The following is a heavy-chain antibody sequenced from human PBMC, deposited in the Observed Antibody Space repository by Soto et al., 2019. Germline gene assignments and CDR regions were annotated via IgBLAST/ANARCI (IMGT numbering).Heavy chain of an antibody. V-gene: IGHV4-39*01. Sequence: KPSETLSLTCTVSGGSISSSSYYWGWIRQPPGKGLEWIGSIYYSGSTYYNPSLKSRITISVDTSKNQFSLKLSSVTAADTAVYYCASRYSSSGGAFDIWGQGTMVTVSS. CDR3: ASRYSSSGGAFDI. D-gene: IGHD6-13*01. CDR2: IYYSGST. CDR1: GGSISSSSYY. J-gene: IGHJ3*02.